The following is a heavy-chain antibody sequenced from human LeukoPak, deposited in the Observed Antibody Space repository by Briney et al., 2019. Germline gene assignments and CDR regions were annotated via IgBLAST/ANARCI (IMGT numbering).Heavy chain of an antibody. Sequence: SETLSLTCAVSGYSISSGYYWGWTRQPPGKGLEWIGSIYHSGSTYYNPSLKSRVTISVDTSKNQFSLKLSSVTAADTAVYYCARHDYSNYSPKYWGQGTLVTVSS. CDR3: ARHDYSNYSPKY. V-gene: IGHV4-38-2*01. J-gene: IGHJ4*02. D-gene: IGHD4-11*01. CDR2: IYHSGST. CDR1: GYSISSGYY.